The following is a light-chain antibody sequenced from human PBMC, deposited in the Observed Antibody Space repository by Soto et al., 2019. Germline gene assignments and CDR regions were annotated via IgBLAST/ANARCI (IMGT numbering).Light chain of an antibody. CDR2: DAS. CDR1: QSISTW. J-gene: IGKJ1*01. Sequence: DIQMTQSPSTLSASVGDRVTITCRASQSISTWLAWYQQKPGKAPKLLIYDASSLESGVPSRFSGSGSGTEFTLTISRLQPDDFANYYCQQYTSYWTFGQGTKVEIK. V-gene: IGKV1-5*01. CDR3: QQYTSYWT.